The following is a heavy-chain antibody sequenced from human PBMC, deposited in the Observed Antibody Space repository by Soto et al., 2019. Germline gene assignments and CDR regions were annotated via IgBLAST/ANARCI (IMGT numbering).Heavy chain of an antibody. Sequence: KPSEPLSLTCAVYGGSFSGSYWSWIRQPPGKGLEWIGEINHSGSTNHNPSLKSRVTLSLDTSKNQFSLSLSSVTAADTAVYYCARGGYSSGWYQFDDWGQGALVTVAS. CDR3: ARGGYSSGWYQFDD. CDR2: INHSGST. V-gene: IGHV4-34*01. D-gene: IGHD6-19*01. CDR1: GGSFSGSY. J-gene: IGHJ4*02.